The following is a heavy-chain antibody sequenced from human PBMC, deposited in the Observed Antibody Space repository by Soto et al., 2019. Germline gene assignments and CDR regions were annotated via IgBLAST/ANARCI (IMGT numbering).Heavy chain of an antibody. CDR2: IPYNGNT. Sequence: QVQLQVSGPGLVKPSETLSLTCTVSGDSISSYSWSWIRQPPGKGLEWIGNIPYNGNTKYSHSLKGRVTMSLDMSKNHFSLKLISVTTADTAVYFCAREGNLGRWSQPLDSWGQGTLVTVSS. CDR3: AREGNLGRWSQPLDS. V-gene: IGHV4-59*12. CDR1: GDSISSYS. J-gene: IGHJ4*02. D-gene: IGHD3-3*01.